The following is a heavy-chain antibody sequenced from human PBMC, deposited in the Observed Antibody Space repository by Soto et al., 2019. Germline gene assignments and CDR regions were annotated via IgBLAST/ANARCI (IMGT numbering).Heavy chain of an antibody. D-gene: IGHD1-20*01. Sequence: QVQLVQSGAEVKKPGASVRVSCKASGYTFTGYCIHWVRQAPGQGLEWMGWINPNSGATNYARKFQGRVTVTRDTSISTAYMELARLISDDTAVYYCARGPYKNWSAPWGQGTLVTVSS. CDR3: ARGPYKNWSAP. V-gene: IGHV1-2*02. CDR2: INPNSGAT. J-gene: IGHJ5*02. CDR1: GYTFTGYC.